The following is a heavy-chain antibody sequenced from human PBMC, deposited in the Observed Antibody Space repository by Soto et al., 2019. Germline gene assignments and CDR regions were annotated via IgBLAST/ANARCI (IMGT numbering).Heavy chain of an antibody. CDR3: AKETKGVLYYDILTGSIGYFDY. Sequence: LRLSCAASGFTFSSYAMSWVRQAPGKGLEWVSAISGSGGSTYYADSVKGRFTISRDNSKNTLYLQMNSLRAEDTAVYYCAKETKGVLYYDILTGSIGYFDYWGQGTLVTVSS. CDR1: GFTFSSYA. D-gene: IGHD3-9*01. J-gene: IGHJ4*02. CDR2: ISGSGGST. V-gene: IGHV3-23*01.